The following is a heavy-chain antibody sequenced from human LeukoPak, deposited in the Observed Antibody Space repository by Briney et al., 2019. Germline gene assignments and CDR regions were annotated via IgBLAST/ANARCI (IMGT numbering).Heavy chain of an antibody. Sequence: SVNVSCKASGGAFSSYAISWVRQAPGQGLEWMGGVISIFGTADYAQKFQGRVTITADESTSTAYMELSSLRSEDTAVYYCARDRRIAAARMDWFDPWGQGTLVTVSS. CDR2: VISIFGTA. J-gene: IGHJ5*02. V-gene: IGHV1-69*13. D-gene: IGHD6-13*01. CDR1: GGAFSSYA. CDR3: ARDRRIAAARMDWFDP.